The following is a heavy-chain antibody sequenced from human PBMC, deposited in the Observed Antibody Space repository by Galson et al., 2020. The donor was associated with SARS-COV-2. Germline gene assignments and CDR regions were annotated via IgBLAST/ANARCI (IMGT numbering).Heavy chain of an antibody. D-gene: IGHD3-9*01. CDR2: IKSKTDGGTT. V-gene: IGHV3-15*01. CDR1: GFTFSNAW. CDR3: TTGQLDYDILTGYYWGPRYYYYGMDV. J-gene: IGHJ6*02. Sequence: GGSLRLSCAASGFTFSNAWMSWVRQAPGKGLEWVGRIKSKTDGGTTDYAAPVKGRFTISRDDSKNTLYLQMNSLKTEDTAVYYCTTGQLDYDILTGYYWGPRYYYYGMDVWGQGTTVTVSS.